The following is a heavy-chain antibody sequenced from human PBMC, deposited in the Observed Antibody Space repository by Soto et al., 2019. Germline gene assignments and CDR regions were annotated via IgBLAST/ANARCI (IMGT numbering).Heavy chain of an antibody. D-gene: IGHD5-18*01. CDR1: GGTFSSYA. CDR2: IIPIFGTA. J-gene: IGHJ6*02. CDR3: ARKVSRAMVPWGGANYYYGMDV. Sequence: GSSVKVSCKASGGTFSSYAISWVRQAPGQGLEWMGGIIPIFGTANYAQKFQGRVTITADKSTSTAYMELSSLRSEDTAVYYCARKVSRAMVPWGGANYYYGMDVGGQAPTVTFPS. V-gene: IGHV1-69*06.